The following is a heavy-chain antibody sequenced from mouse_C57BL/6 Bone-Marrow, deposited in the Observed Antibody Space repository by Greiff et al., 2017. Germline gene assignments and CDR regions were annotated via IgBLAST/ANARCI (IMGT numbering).Heavy chain of an antibody. J-gene: IGHJ3*01. CDR3: ARKTAQATSWVAY. Sequence: QVQLQQPGAELVKPSASVYLSCPVSGYTFTSYWMHWLMQRPRRGLLWFGRFVPNSGGPKYNETFKSKATLTLDKPTSKAYMQLSSRTSEDSAVYYCARKTAQATSWVAYWGQRDLVTVSA. V-gene: IGHV1-72*01. D-gene: IGHD3-2*02. CDR2: FVPNSGGP. CDR1: GYTFTSYW.